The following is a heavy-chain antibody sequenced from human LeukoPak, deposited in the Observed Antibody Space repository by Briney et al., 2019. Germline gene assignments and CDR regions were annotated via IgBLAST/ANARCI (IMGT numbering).Heavy chain of an antibody. D-gene: IGHD3-9*01. J-gene: IGHJ4*02. CDR2: INHSGST. Sequence: SETLSLTCAVYGGSFSGYYWSWIRQPPGKGLEWIGEINHSGSTTYNPSLKSRVTISLDTSKNQFSLRLNSVTAADTAVYYCVRHLSRYFDDYWGQGTLVTVSS. CDR3: VRHLSRYFDDY. CDR1: GGSFSGYY. V-gene: IGHV4-34*01.